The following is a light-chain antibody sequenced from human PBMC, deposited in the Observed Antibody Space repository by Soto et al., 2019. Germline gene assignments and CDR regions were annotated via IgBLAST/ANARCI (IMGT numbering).Light chain of an antibody. J-gene: IGLJ3*02. Sequence: QSALTQPASVSGSPGQSITISCTGTSSDVGGYNYVSWYQQHPGKAPKLIIYEVTNRPSGVSNRFSGSKSGTTASLTISGLQAEDEADYYCSSYTSSSSLWVFGGGTQLTVL. CDR2: EVT. V-gene: IGLV2-14*01. CDR1: SSDVGGYNY. CDR3: SSYTSSSSLWV.